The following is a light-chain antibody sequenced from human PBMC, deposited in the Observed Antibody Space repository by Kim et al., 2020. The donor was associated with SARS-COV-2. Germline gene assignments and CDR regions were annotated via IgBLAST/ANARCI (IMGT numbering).Light chain of an antibody. V-gene: IGKV1-16*02. J-gene: IGKJ4*01. CDR2: AAS. CDR1: QDISHS. Sequence: AFVRDRVTITCRASQDISHSLAWFQQKPGKAPKSLIYAASSLHRGVPSKFSGSGSGTDFTLIISSLQPEDFATYYCQQYKSYPLTFGGGTKVDIK. CDR3: QQYKSYPLT.